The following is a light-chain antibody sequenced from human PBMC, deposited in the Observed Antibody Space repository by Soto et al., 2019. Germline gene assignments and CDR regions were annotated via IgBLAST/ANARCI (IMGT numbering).Light chain of an antibody. Sequence: DIQMTQSPSSLSASIGGGVAISCRASQSINSHVNWYQQKPGKAPKLLIYDARSWQSGVPSRFSGSGFGTDFTLTITSLQPDDFATYYCQQSFSTPYTFGQGTKLEIK. V-gene: IGKV1-39*01. CDR1: QSINSH. CDR2: DAR. CDR3: QQSFSTPYT. J-gene: IGKJ2*01.